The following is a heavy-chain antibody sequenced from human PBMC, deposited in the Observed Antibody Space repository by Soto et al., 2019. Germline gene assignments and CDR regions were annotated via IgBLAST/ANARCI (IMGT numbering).Heavy chain of an antibody. CDR3: KSGYPWGGFDY. Sequence: SETLSLTCTVSGGSISNYYWSWIRQSPDKGLEWIGHIYDGGSTYSNPSLKSRVTVSIDTSKNQVSLQLSSMTAADTAVYICKSGYPWGGFDYWGQGTLVTVSS. CDR1: GGSISNYY. CDR2: IYDGGST. J-gene: IGHJ4*02. D-gene: IGHD3-3*01. V-gene: IGHV4-30-4*01.